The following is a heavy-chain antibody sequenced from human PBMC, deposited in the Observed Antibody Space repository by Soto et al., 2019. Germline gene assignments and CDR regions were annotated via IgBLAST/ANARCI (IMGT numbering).Heavy chain of an antibody. CDR3: ARARATIAAAAIFDC. CDR2: VYRTGST. D-gene: IGHD6-13*01. CDR1: GGSISTSNR. V-gene: IGHV4-4*02. Sequence: SETLSLTCAVSGGSISTSNRWSWVRQPPGKGLEWIGEVYRTGSTNYNPSLESRLTISVDKSKNQFSLKLTSVTAADTAVYYCARARATIAAAAIFDCWGQGTLVT. J-gene: IGHJ4*02.